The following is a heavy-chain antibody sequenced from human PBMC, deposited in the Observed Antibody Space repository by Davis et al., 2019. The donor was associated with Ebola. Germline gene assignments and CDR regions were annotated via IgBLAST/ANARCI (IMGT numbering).Heavy chain of an antibody. D-gene: IGHD5-12*01. J-gene: IGHJ4*02. CDR3: AGEGIVATIIGY. V-gene: IGHV4-39*01. CDR1: GGSFSSYY. CDR2: IYYSGST. Sequence: MPSETLSLTCAVYGGSFSSYYWGWIRQPPGKGLEWIGSIYYSGSTYYNPSLKSRVTISVDTSKNQFSLKLSSVTAADTAVYYCAGEGIVATIIGYWGQGTLVTVSS.